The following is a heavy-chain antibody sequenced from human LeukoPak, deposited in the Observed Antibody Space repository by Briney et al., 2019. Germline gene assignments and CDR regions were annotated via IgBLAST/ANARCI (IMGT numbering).Heavy chain of an antibody. CDR1: GYTFTSYD. J-gene: IGHJ6*03. V-gene: IGHV1-8*01. CDR2: MNPNSGNT. D-gene: IGHD3-3*01. CDR3: ARVTYYDFWSGYPTYYYYYYMDV. Sequence: ASVKVSCKASGYTFTSYDINWVRQATGQGLEWMGWMNPNSGNTGYAQKFQGRVTMTRNTSISTAYMELSSLRSEDTAVYYCARVTYYDFWSGYPTYYYYYYMDVWGKGTTVTVSS.